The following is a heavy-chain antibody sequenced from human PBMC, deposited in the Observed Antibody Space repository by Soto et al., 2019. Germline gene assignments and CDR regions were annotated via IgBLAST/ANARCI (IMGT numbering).Heavy chain of an antibody. V-gene: IGHV4-34*01. Sequence: TSETLSLTCAVDGGSFSGYYWSWIRQPPGKGLEWIGEINHSGSTNYNPSLKRRVTIPVDTSKNQFSLKLSSVTAADTAVYYCAHTPSIAAVAFAYWGQGTLVTVSS. CDR3: AHTPSIAAVAFAY. CDR2: INHSGST. CDR1: GGSFSGYY. J-gene: IGHJ4*02. D-gene: IGHD6-13*01.